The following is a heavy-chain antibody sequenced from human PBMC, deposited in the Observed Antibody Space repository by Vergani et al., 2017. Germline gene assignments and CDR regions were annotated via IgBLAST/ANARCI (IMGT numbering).Heavy chain of an antibody. D-gene: IGHD2-2*01. CDR2: ISSSSSYI. J-gene: IGHJ6*03. Sequence: EVQLVESGGGLVKPGGSLRLSCAASGFTFSSYSMNWVRQAPGKGLEWVSSISSSSSYIYYADSVKGRFTISRDNAKNSLYLQMNSLRAEDTAVYYCAKDRYCSSTSCANGYYYYYYMDVWGKGTTVTVSS. V-gene: IGHV3-21*01. CDR1: GFTFSSYS. CDR3: AKDRYCSSTSCANGYYYYYYMDV.